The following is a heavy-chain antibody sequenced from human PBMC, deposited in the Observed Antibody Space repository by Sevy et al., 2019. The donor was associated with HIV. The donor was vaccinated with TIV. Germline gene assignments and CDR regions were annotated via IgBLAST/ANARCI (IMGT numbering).Heavy chain of an antibody. V-gene: IGHV3-30-3*01. J-gene: IGHJ4*02. CDR1: GFTFSSYA. Sequence: GGSLRLSCAASGFTFSSYAMHWVRQAPGKGLEWVAVISYDGSNKYYADSVKGRFTISRDNSKNTLYLQMNSLRAEDTAVYYWESCYSSSPTGGDYWGQGTLVTVSS. CDR3: ESCYSSSPTGGDY. D-gene: IGHD6-13*01. CDR2: ISYDGSNK.